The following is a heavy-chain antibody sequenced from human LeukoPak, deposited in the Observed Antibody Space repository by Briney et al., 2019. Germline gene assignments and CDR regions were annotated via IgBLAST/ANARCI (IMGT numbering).Heavy chain of an antibody. Sequence: GGSLRLSCSASGFTFSTYWMHWVRQAPGKGLVWVSHVNSDGSWTSHADSVKGRFTISKDNAKNTVYLQMNNLRTEDTAVYYCVSFYETNWGRGTLVTVSS. CDR2: VNSDGSWT. D-gene: IGHD2-2*01. CDR1: GFTFSTYW. J-gene: IGHJ4*02. V-gene: IGHV3-74*01. CDR3: VSFYETN.